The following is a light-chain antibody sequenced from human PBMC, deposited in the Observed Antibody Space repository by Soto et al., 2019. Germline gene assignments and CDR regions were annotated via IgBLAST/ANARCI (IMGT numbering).Light chain of an antibody. Sequence: SYELTQPPSVSVSPGQTARITCSGDALPKQYAYWYQQKPGQAPVRVIYKDSERPSGIPERFSGSSSGTTVTLTISGVQAEDEADYYCQSADSSGTYRVFGTGTKLTVL. V-gene: IGLV3-25*03. CDR1: ALPKQY. J-gene: IGLJ1*01. CDR2: KDS. CDR3: QSADSSGTYRV.